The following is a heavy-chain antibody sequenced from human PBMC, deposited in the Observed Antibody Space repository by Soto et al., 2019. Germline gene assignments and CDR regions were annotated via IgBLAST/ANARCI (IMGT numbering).Heavy chain of an antibody. D-gene: IGHD5-18*01. CDR2: IYGGDSDT. Sequence: PGESLKISSKASGYSFSSYWIAWVRQMPEKGLEWMGIIYGGDSDTRYSPSFQGRVTISADNSISTAYLQWSSLKASDTAMYYCTRLLHTATVVDPDYWGQGTPVTVSS. CDR3: TRLLHTATVVDPDY. J-gene: IGHJ4*02. V-gene: IGHV5-51*01. CDR1: GYSFSSYW.